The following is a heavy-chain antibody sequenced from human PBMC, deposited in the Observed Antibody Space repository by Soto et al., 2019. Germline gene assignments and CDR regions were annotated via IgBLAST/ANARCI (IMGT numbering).Heavy chain of an antibody. V-gene: IGHV4-59*01. D-gene: IGHD5-18*01. Sequence: SETLSLTCTVSGGSISSYYWSWIRQPPGKGLEWTGYIYYSGSTNYNPSLKSRVTISVDTSKNQFSLKLSSVTAADTAVYYCARMTAMGTALDYWGQGTLVTVSS. J-gene: IGHJ4*02. CDR1: GGSISSYY. CDR2: IYYSGST. CDR3: ARMTAMGTALDY.